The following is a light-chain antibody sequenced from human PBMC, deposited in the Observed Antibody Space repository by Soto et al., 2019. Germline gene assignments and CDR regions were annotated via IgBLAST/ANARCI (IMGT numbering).Light chain of an antibody. CDR2: EVS. CDR3: SSYTSSSTWV. CDR1: SSDVGSYNR. J-gene: IGLJ3*02. Sequence: QSALTQPPSVSGSPGQSVTISCTGTSSDVGSYNRVSWYQQPPGTAPKLMIYEVSNRPSGVPDRFSGSKSGNTASLTSSGLQDEDEADYYCSSYTSSSTWVFGGGTKLTVL. V-gene: IGLV2-18*02.